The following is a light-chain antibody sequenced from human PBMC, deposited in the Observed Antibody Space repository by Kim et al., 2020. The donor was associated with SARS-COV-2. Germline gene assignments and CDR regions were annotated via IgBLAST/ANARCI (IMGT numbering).Light chain of an antibody. CDR1: SNDIGTYNY. Sequence: GQSITISCTGTSNDIGTYNYISWYQQHPGKAPKLIMSEVNKGPSGVSNRFSGSKSGNSASLTISGLQAEDEADYYCSSYTTINTVVFGGGTQLTVL. CDR3: SSYTTINTVV. J-gene: IGLJ2*01. CDR2: EVN. V-gene: IGLV2-14*01.